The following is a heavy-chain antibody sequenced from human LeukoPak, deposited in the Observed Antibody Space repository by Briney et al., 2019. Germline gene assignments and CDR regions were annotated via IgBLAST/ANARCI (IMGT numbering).Heavy chain of an antibody. V-gene: IGHV1-24*01. CDR3: ATVFNYYDSSGYYPFDY. Sequence: GASVKVSCKVSGYTVNELSMHWVRQAPGKGLEWMGGFDPEDGETIYAQKFQGRVTMTEDTSTDTAYMELSSLRSEDTAVYYCATVFNYYDSSGYYPFDYWGQGTLVTASS. CDR2: FDPEDGET. J-gene: IGHJ4*02. CDR1: GYTVNELS. D-gene: IGHD3-22*01.